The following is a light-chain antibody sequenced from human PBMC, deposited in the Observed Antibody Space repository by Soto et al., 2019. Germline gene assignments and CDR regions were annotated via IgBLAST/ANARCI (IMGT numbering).Light chain of an antibody. CDR2: AAS. Sequence: DIQLTQSPSFLSASVGDRVTITCRASQGISSYLAWYQQKPEKAPKLLIYAASTLQSGVPSRFIRSGSGTEFTLTISSLQTADFATYYCQQLNSYPRTFGQGTKVEIK. V-gene: IGKV1-9*01. J-gene: IGKJ1*01. CDR1: QGISSY. CDR3: QQLNSYPRT.